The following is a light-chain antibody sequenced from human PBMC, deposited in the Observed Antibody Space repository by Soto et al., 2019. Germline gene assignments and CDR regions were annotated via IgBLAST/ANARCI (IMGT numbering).Light chain of an antibody. J-gene: IGLJ1*01. CDR1: SSDVGSYNF. V-gene: IGLV2-23*02. Sequence: HSALTQPASVSGSPGQSITISCTRTSSDVGSYNFVSWYQQHPGEVPKVMIYEVSKRPSGVSDRFSGSKSGNTASLTISGLQAEDEADYYCCADAGRSTYVFGTGTKLTVL. CDR3: CADAGRSTYV. CDR2: EVS.